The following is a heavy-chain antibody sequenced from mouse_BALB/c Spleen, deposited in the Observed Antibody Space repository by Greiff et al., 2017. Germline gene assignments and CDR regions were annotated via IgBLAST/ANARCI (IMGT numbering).Heavy chain of an antibody. CDR1: GFSLTGYG. D-gene: IGHD2-1*01. V-gene: IGHV2-6-7*01. J-gene: IGHJ4*01. Sequence: VQGVESGPGLVAPSQSLSITCTVSGFSLTGYGVNWVRQPPGKGLEWLGMIWGDGSTDYNSALKSRLSISKDNSKSQVFLKMNSLQTDDTARYYCARGGMVTRFVYYAMDYWGQGTSVTVSS. CDR2: IWGDGST. CDR3: ARGGMVTRFVYYAMDY.